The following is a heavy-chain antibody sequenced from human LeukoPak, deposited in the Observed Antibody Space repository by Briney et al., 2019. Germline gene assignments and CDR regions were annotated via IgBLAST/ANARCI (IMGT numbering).Heavy chain of an antibody. D-gene: IGHD3-10*01. V-gene: IGHV4-34*01. CDR1: GGSFSGYY. CDR3: ARLGKGY. J-gene: IGHJ4*02. Sequence: PSETLSLTCAVYGGSFSGYYWSWIRQPPGKGLEWIGEINHSGSTNYNPSLKSRVTISVDTPKNQFSLKLSSVTAADTAVYYCARLGKGYWGQGTLVTVSS. CDR2: INHSGST.